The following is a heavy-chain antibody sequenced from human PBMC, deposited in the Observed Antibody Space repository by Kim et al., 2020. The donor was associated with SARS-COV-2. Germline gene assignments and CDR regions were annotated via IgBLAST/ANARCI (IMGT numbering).Heavy chain of an antibody. CDR1: GFTFSNYY. V-gene: IGHV3-21*01. CDR3: ARGEPMGY. D-gene: IGHD1-26*01. J-gene: IGHJ4*02. CDR2: ISGGSSYI. Sequence: GGSLRLSCAASGFTFSNYYLNWVRQAPGKGLEWVSSISGGSSYIYYADSVKGRFTISRDNAKNSLYLQMNSLRAEDTAVYYCARGEPMGYWGQGTLVTVS.